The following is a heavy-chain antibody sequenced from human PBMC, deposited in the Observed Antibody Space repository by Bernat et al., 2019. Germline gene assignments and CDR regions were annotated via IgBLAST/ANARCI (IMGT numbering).Heavy chain of an antibody. CDR3: ARDRAFEMATTDAFDI. V-gene: IGHV1-18*01. Sequence: QVQLVQSGSELKKPGASVKVSCKASGYTFTSYGISWVRQAPGQGLEWMGWISAYNGNTNYAQKLQGRVTMTTDTSTSTAYMELRSLRSDDTAVYYCARDRAFEMATTDAFDIWGQGTMVTVSS. CDR1: GYTFTSYG. CDR2: ISAYNGNT. J-gene: IGHJ3*02. D-gene: IGHD5-24*01.